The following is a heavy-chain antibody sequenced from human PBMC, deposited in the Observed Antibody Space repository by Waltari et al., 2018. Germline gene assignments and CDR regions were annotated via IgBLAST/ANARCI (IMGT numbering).Heavy chain of an antibody. J-gene: IGHJ6*03. D-gene: IGHD1-1*01. V-gene: IGHV4-4*07. Sequence: QVQLQELGPGLVKPSETLSLTCTVSGGSISSYYWSWIRQPAGKGLEWIGRIYTSGSTNYNPSLKSRVTMSVDTSKNQFSLKLSSVTAADTAVYYCARDRNWNDRYYYYYMDVWGKGTTVTVSS. CDR3: ARDRNWNDRYYYYYMDV. CDR1: GGSISSYY. CDR2: IYTSGST.